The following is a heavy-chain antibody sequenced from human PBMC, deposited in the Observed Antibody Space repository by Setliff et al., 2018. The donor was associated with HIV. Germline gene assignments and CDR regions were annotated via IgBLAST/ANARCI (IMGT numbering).Heavy chain of an antibody. CDR1: GASLQSYY. CDR3: ARDQKGYSYGYFDS. V-gene: IGHV4-4*07. Sequence: SETLSLTCSVSGASLQSYYWSWIRQPAGKGLQWIGRIYYVGWSKYNPSLEDRVTMSVDTSNNQFSLSLRSVTAADTAIYYCARDQKGYSYGYFDSWGQGTLVTVSS. CDR2: IYYVGWS. D-gene: IGHD5-18*01. J-gene: IGHJ4*02.